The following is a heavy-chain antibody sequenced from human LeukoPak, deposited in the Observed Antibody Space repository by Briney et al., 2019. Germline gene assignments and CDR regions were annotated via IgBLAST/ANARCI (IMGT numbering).Heavy chain of an antibody. CDR1: GFTFSSYS. CDR3: ARDQLRDSGSYYGLA. D-gene: IGHD1-26*01. J-gene: IGHJ4*02. Sequence: GGSLRLSCAASGFTFSSYSMDWVRQAPGKGLEWVSYISSSSSTIYYADSVKGRFTISRDNAKNSLYLQMNSLRDEDTAVYYCARDQLRDSGSYYGLAWGQGTLVTVSS. V-gene: IGHV3-48*02. CDR2: ISSSSSTI.